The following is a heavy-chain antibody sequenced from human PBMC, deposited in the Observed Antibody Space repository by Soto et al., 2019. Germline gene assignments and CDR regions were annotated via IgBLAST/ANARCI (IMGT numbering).Heavy chain of an antibody. CDR1: GFRFSSKA. D-gene: IGHD6-6*01. CDR3: ATENGFQFVNFGASGFDY. CDR2: ISGSGSST. V-gene: IGHV3-23*01. J-gene: IGHJ4*02. Sequence: EVQLLESGGGLVQPGGSLRLSCAASGFRFSSKAMSWVRQAPGKGLEWVSIISGSGSSTYYTDSLKGRFTISRDNSKNMVYLEVNCLRAEDTAVYYCATENGFQFVNFGASGFDYWGQGSRVSVSS.